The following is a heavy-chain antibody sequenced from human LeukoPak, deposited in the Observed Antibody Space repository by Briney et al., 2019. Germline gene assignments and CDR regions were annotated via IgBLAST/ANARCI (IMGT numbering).Heavy chain of an antibody. CDR3: ARIVATIGTPFYFDY. D-gene: IGHD5-12*01. J-gene: IGHJ4*02. CDR1: GGSLSSGGYS. V-gene: IGHV4-30-2*01. CDR2: IYHSGST. Sequence: PSETLSLTCAVSGGSLSSGGYSWSWIRQPPGTGLEWLGYIYHSGSTYYNPSLKSRVTISVDRSKSQFSLKLSPVTAADTAVYYCARIVATIGTPFYFDYWGQGTLVTVSS.